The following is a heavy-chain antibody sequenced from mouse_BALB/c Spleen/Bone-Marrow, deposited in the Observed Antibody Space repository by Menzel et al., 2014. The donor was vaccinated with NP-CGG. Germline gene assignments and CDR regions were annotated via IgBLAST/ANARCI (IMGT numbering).Heavy chain of an antibody. CDR3: SRGRRDALDY. Sequence: VQVVESGAELVKPGASVKLSCKASGYTFTSYYMYRVKQRPGQGLEWFGEINPSNGGTNFNEKFKNKATLTVDKSSSTAYMQFSSLTSEDSAVYYCSRGRRDALDYWGQGTSVTVSS. CDR2: INPSNGGT. J-gene: IGHJ4*01. V-gene: IGHV1S81*02. CDR1: GYTFTSYY.